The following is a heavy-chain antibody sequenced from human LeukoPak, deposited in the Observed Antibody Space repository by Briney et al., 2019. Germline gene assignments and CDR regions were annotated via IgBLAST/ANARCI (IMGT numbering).Heavy chain of an antibody. J-gene: IGHJ4*03. V-gene: IGHV3-23*01. Sequence: GGSLRLSCAASGFTVSSNYMSWVRQAPGKGLEWVSSISGSGGSTYYADSVKGRFTISRDNSKNTLDLQMNSLRAEDTAVYYCAKDRCSGGNCYTYFDCWGHAPPVTVSS. CDR1: GFTVSSNY. D-gene: IGHD2-15*01. CDR3: AKDRCSGGNCYTYFDC. CDR2: ISGSGGST.